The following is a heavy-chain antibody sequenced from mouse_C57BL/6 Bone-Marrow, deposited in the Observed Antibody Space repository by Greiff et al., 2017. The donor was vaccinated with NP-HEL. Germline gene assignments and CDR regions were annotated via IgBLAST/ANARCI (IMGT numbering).Heavy chain of an antibody. CDR1: GFSLTSYA. Sequence: VMLVESGPGLVAPSQSLSITCTVSGFSLTSYAISWVRQPPGKGLEWLGVIWTGGGTNYNSALKSRLSISKDNSKSQVFLKMNRLQTDDTARYYCLLWGVYAMDYWGQGTSVTVSS. CDR2: IWTGGGT. CDR3: LLWGVYAMDY. D-gene: IGHD2-1*01. V-gene: IGHV2-9-1*01. J-gene: IGHJ4*01.